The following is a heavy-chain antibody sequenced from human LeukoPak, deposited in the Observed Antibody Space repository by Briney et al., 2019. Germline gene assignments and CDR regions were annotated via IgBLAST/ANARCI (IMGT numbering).Heavy chain of an antibody. CDR3: ARRRYCSSTSCLDY. V-gene: IGHV1-8*01. CDR2: MDPNSGNT. J-gene: IGHJ4*02. D-gene: IGHD2-2*01. Sequence: ASVKVSCKASGYTFTSYDINWVRQATGQGLEWMGWMDPNSGNTGYAQKFQGRVTMTRNTSISTAYMELSSLRSEDTAVYYCARRRYCSSTSCLDYWGQGTLVTVSS. CDR1: GYTFTSYD.